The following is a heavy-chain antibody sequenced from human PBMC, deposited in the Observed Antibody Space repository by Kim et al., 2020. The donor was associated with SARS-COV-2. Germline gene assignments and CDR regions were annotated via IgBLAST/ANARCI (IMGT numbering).Heavy chain of an antibody. D-gene: IGHD1-26*01. V-gene: IGHV3-66*01. Sequence: DSVKGRFTISRDNSKNTLYLQMNSLRAEDTAVYYCARDKALVGADDAFDIWGQGTMVTVSS. J-gene: IGHJ3*02. CDR3: ARDKALVGADDAFDI.